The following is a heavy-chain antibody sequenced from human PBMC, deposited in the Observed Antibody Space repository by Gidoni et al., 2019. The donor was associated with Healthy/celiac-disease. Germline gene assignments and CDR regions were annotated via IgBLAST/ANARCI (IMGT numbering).Heavy chain of an antibody. J-gene: IGHJ5*02. CDR1: GGSFSGYY. CDR3: ARNDYAFDP. D-gene: IGHD4-17*01. CDR2: INHSGST. Sequence: QVQLQQWGAGLLKPSETLSLTCAGDGGSFSGYYWSWIRQPPGKGLEWIGEINHSGSTNYNPSLKSRVTISVDTSKNQFSLKLSSVTAADTAVYYCARNDYAFDPWGQGTLVTVSS. V-gene: IGHV4-34*01.